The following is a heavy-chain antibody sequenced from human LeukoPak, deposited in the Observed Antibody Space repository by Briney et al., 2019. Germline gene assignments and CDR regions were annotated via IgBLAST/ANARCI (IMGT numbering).Heavy chain of an antibody. CDR1: GVTFEDYY. CDR2: IFYSGRT. J-gene: IGHJ4*02. CDR3: AREALGTSDFDY. V-gene: IGHV4-59*01. D-gene: IGHD7-27*01. Sequence: GSLRLSCRGSGVTFEDYYLSWIRQPPGKGLEWIGYIFYSGRTNYTPSLKSRVTISIDTSKNQFSLKLRSVTAADTAVYYCAREALGTSDFDYWGQGTLVTVSS.